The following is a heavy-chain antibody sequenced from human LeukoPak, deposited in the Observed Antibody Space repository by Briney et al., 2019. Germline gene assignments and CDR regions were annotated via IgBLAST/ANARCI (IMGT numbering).Heavy chain of an antibody. CDR2: IYPGDSDT. V-gene: IGHV5-51*01. Sequence: PGESLKISCKGSGYHFTNYWIGWGRPMPGKGLEWMGLIYPGDSDTRYGPSFQGQVTISADKSISTTYVQWSSLEASDTAMYYCARSYDSSGYSDYWGQGTLVTVSS. CDR3: ARSYDSSGYSDY. J-gene: IGHJ4*02. D-gene: IGHD3-22*01. CDR1: GYHFTNYW.